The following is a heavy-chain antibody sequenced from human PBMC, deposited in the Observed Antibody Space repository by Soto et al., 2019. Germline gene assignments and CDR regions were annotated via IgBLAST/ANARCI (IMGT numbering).Heavy chain of an antibody. Sequence: EASVKVSCKASGFTFTSSAVQWVRQARGQRLEWIGWIVVGSGNTNYAQKFQERVTITRDMSTSTAYMELSSLRSEDTAVYYCADVAAAGYYYYGMDVWGQGATVTVSS. D-gene: IGHD6-13*01. J-gene: IGHJ6*02. CDR1: GFTFTSSA. CDR3: ADVAAAGYYYYGMDV. V-gene: IGHV1-58*01. CDR2: IVVGSGNT.